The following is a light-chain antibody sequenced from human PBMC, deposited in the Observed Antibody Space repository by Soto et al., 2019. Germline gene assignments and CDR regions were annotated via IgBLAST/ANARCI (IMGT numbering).Light chain of an antibody. CDR3: CSYAGSSTPYV. J-gene: IGLJ1*01. V-gene: IGLV2-11*01. Sequence: QSVLTQPRSVSGSPGQSVTISCTGTSNDVGRFDYVSWYQQHPGKAPKVIIYDVNERPSGVPNRFSGSKSGNTASLTISGLQAEHEADYYCCSYAGSSTPYVFGTGTKVTGL. CDR1: SNDVGRFDY. CDR2: DVN.